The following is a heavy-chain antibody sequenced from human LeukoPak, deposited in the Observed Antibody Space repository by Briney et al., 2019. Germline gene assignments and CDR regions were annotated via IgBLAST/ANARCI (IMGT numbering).Heavy chain of an antibody. CDR2: IYSGGIT. J-gene: IGHJ6*02. V-gene: IGHV3-66*01. D-gene: IGHD3-22*01. CDR3: ARDLTTGSSGYAPKGMDV. Sequence: GGPLRLSCAASGFTVSSNYMSWVRQAPGKGLEWVSVIYSGGITYYADSVKGRFTISRDNSKNALYLQMNSLRAEDTAVYYCARDLTTGSSGYAPKGMDVWGQGTTVTVSS. CDR1: GFTVSSNY.